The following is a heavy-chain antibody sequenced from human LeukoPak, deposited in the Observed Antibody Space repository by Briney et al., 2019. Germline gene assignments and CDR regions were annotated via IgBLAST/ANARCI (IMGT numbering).Heavy chain of an antibody. CDR1: GGSFSGYY. CDR3: ARHVGTYYFDY. CDR2: INHSGST. D-gene: IGHD1-26*01. V-gene: IGHV4-34*01. Sequence: SETLSLTCAVYGGSFSGYYWSWIRQPPGKGLEWIGEINHSGSTNYNPSLKSRVTISVDTSKNQFSLKLSSVTAADTAVYYCARHVGTYYFDYWGQGTLVTVSS. J-gene: IGHJ4*02.